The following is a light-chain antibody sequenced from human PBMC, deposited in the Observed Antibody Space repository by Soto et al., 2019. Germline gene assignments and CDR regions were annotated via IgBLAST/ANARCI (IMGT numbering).Light chain of an antibody. Sequence: EIVLTQSPGTLSLSPGERATLSCRASQSVSSSYLAWYQQKPGQAPRLLIYGASSRATGIPDRFSGGGSGTDFTLTISRLEPEDFGVYYCQQYGSSPPETFGQGTKVEIK. J-gene: IGKJ1*01. CDR1: QSVSSSY. CDR3: QQYGSSPPET. V-gene: IGKV3-20*01. CDR2: GAS.